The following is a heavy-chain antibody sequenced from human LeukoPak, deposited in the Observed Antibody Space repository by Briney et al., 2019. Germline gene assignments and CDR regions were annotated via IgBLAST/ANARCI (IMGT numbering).Heavy chain of an antibody. V-gene: IGHV4-39*01. J-gene: IGHJ5*02. CDR2: LYYSGSN. CDR3: ARQITMVRGVTVTDWFDP. Sequence: SETLSLTCTVSGGSISSSGYYWGWIRQPPGKGLEWIWSLYYSGSNCYNPSLKSRVTISVDTSKNQFSLKLSSVTAADTAVYYCARQITMVRGVTVTDWFDPWGQGTLVTVSS. D-gene: IGHD3-10*01. CDR1: GGSISSSGYY.